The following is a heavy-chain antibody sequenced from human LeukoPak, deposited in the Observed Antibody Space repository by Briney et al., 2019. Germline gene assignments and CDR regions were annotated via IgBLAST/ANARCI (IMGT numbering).Heavy chain of an antibody. V-gene: IGHV4-34*01. Sequence: SETLSLTCAVYGGSFSGYYWSWIRQPPGKGLEWIGEINHSGSTNYNPSLKSRVTISVDTSKNQFSLKLSSVTAADTAVYYCARVTGYPQVLLSDYWGQGTLVTVSS. CDR1: GGSFSGYY. CDR2: INHSGST. D-gene: IGHD1-20*01. CDR3: ARVTGYPQVLLSDY. J-gene: IGHJ4*02.